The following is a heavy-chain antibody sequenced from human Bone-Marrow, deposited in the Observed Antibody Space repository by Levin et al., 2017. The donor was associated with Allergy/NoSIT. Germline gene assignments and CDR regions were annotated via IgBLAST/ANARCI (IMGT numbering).Heavy chain of an antibody. CDR2: IYYSGST. Sequence: PGGSLRLSCTVSGGSISSSSYYWGWIRQPPGKGLEWIGSIYYSGSTYYNPSLKSRVTISVDTSKNQFSLKLSSVTAADTAVYYCARPYYGSGGVYDYWGQGTLVTVSS. D-gene: IGHD3-10*01. V-gene: IGHV4-39*01. CDR3: ARPYYGSGGVYDY. CDR1: GGSISSSSYY. J-gene: IGHJ4*02.